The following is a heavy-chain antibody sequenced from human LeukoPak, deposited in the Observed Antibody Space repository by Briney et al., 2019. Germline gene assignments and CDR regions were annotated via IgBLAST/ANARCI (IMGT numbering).Heavy chain of an antibody. CDR1: GFTFNSYG. Sequence: PGRSLRLSCAASGFTFNSYGMHWVRQAPGKGLEWVAVISYDGSNKYYADSVKGRFTISRDNSKNTLYLQMNSLRAEDTAVYYCAGDAMGAFVFDIWGQGAMVTVSS. CDR2: ISYDGSNK. V-gene: IGHV3-30*03. CDR3: AGDAMGAFVFDI. D-gene: IGHD2-2*01. J-gene: IGHJ3*02.